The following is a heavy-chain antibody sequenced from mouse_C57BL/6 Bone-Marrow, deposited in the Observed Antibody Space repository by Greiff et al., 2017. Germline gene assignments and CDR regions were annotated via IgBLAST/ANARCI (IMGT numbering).Heavy chain of an antibody. Sequence: VQGVESGAELARPGASVKMSCKASGYTFTSYTMHWVKQRPGQGLEWIGYINPSSGYTKYNQKFKDKATLTADKSSSTAYMQLSSLTSEDSAVYYCARGYYQDYFDYWGQGTTLTVSS. CDR3: ARGYYQDYFDY. D-gene: IGHD1-1*01. J-gene: IGHJ2*01. CDR1: GYTFTSYT. V-gene: IGHV1-4*01. CDR2: INPSSGYT.